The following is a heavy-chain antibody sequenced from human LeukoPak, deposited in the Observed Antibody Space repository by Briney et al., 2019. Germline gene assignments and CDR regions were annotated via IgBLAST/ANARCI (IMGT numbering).Heavy chain of an antibody. D-gene: IGHD2-15*01. Sequence: ASVKVSCKASGYTFTSYGISWVRQAPGQGLEWMGIINPSGGSTSYAQKFQGRVTMTRDMSTSTVYMELSSLRSEDTAVYYCARAYCSGGSCANDYWGQGTLVTVSS. V-gene: IGHV1-46*01. CDR3: ARAYCSGGSCANDY. CDR2: INPSGGST. J-gene: IGHJ4*02. CDR1: GYTFTSYG.